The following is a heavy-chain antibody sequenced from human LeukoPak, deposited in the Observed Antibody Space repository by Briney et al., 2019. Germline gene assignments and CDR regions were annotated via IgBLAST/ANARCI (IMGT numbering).Heavy chain of an antibody. CDR2: IKQDGSEK. Sequence: PGGSLRLSCAASGFTFSSFWMGRVRQTPGKRLEWVANIKQDGSEKYYVDSVKGRFTISRDNAKNSLYLQMNSLRAEDTAVYYCARDIGVRGDFWSGYNYYYYGMDVWGQGTTVTVSS. V-gene: IGHV3-7*03. J-gene: IGHJ6*02. CDR3: ARDIGVRGDFWSGYNYYYYGMDV. D-gene: IGHD3-3*01. CDR1: GFTFSSFW.